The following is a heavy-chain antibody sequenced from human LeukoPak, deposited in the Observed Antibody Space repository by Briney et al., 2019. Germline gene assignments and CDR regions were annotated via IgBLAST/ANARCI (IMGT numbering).Heavy chain of an antibody. CDR2: ISGSGGST. CDR3: AKDQDLYCSGGSCYFVY. V-gene: IGHV3-23*01. D-gene: IGHD2-15*01. CDR1: GFTFSSYG. Sequence: PGGSLRLSCAASGFTFSSYGMHWVRQAPGKGLEWVSAISGSGGSTYYADSVKGRFTISRDNSKNTLYLQMNSLRAEDTAVYYCAKDQDLYCSGGSCYFVYWGQGTLVTVSS. J-gene: IGHJ4*02.